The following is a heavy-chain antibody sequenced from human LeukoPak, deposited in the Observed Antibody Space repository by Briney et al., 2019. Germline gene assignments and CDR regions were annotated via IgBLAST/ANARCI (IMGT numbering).Heavy chain of an antibody. D-gene: IGHD5-18*01. CDR2: ISGSGGST. CDR1: GFNFRDYS. V-gene: IGHV3-23*01. Sequence: GGSLRLSCVAYGFNFRDYSMNWVRQAPGKGLEWVSAISGSGGSTYYADSVKGRFTISRDNSKNTLYLQMNSLRAEDTAVYYCAKDAGYSYGYNWFDPWGQGTLVTVSS. CDR3: AKDAGYSYGYNWFDP. J-gene: IGHJ5*02.